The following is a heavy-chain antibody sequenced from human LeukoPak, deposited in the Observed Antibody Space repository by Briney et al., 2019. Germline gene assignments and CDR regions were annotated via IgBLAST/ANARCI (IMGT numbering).Heavy chain of an antibody. CDR3: TKLAAASPDY. D-gene: IGHD6-13*01. V-gene: IGHV3-30*02. CDR1: GFTFSIYD. Sequence: PPGESLRLSCAVSGFTFSIYDMHWVRQAPGKGLEWVAFIRYDGGIKYYADSVKGRFTISKDSSENTVSLQTNSLRPEDTAVYYCTKLAAASPDYWGQGTLVTVSS. CDR2: IRYDGGIK. J-gene: IGHJ4*02.